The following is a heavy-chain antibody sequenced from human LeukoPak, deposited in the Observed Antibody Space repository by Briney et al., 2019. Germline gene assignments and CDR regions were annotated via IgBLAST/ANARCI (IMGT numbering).Heavy chain of an antibody. Sequence: GGSLRLSCTASGFTFSNAWMCWVRQAPGKGLEWVGRIKSKTDGGTTDYAAPVKDRFTISRDDSKDTLFLQMNSLKIEDTAVYYCTTAPAAFDIWGQGTMVTVSS. CDR1: GFTFSNAW. J-gene: IGHJ3*02. CDR3: TTAPAAFDI. V-gene: IGHV3-15*01. CDR2: IKSKTDGGTT.